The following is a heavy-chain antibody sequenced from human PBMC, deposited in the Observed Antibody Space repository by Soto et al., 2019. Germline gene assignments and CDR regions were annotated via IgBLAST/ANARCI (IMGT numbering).Heavy chain of an antibody. CDR1: EFTVSSNY. CDR3: ASRRGYTYGPPDC. J-gene: IGHJ4*02. CDR2: IYSGGST. D-gene: IGHD5-18*01. V-gene: IGHV3-53*01. Sequence: GGSLRLSCAASEFTVSSNYMNWVRQAPGKGLECVPIIYSGGSTYYADSVKGRFTISRDNSKNTLYLQMNSLRADDTAVYYCASRRGYTYGPPDCWGQGTLVTVSS.